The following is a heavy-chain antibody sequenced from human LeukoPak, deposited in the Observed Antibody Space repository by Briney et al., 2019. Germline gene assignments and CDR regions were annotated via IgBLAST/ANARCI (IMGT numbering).Heavy chain of an antibody. CDR3: ASRNPAGYSDY. V-gene: IGHV1-18*01. CDR2: ISAYNGNT. Sequence: ASVKVSCKASGYTFTSYGISWVRQTPGQGLEWMGWISAYNGNTNYAQKLQGRVTMTTDTSTSTAYMELRSLRSDDTAVYYCASRNPAGYSDYWGQGTLVTVSS. J-gene: IGHJ4*02. D-gene: IGHD2-21*01. CDR1: GYTFTSYG.